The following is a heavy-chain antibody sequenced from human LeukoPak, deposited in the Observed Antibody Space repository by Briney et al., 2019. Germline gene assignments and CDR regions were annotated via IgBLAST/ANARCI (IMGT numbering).Heavy chain of an antibody. CDR3: AKVGSGSYYDGSVWYFDL. J-gene: IGHJ2*01. D-gene: IGHD1-26*01. CDR1: GFTFSSYG. Sequence: GRSLRLSCAASGFTFSSYGMHWVRQAPGKGLEWVAVIWYDGSNKYYADSVKGRFTISRDNSKNTLYLQMNSLRAEDTAVYYCAKVGSGSYYDGSVWYFDLWGRGTLVTVSS. V-gene: IGHV3-33*06. CDR2: IWYDGSNK.